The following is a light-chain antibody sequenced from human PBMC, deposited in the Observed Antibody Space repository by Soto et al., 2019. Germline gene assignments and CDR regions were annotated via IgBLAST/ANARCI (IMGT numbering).Light chain of an antibody. V-gene: IGLV1-44*01. Sequence: QLVLTQPPSASGTPGQRVTISCSGGSSNIGSHTVSWYQQLPGTAPKLLMYTNNQRPSGVPDRFSGSKSGTSASLAISGLQSEDEADYYCATRDDSLNGWVFGGGTQLTVL. CDR3: ATRDDSLNGWV. CDR2: TNN. J-gene: IGLJ3*02. CDR1: SSNIGSHT.